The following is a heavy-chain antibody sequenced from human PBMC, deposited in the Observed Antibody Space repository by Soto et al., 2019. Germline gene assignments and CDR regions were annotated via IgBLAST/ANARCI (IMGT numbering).Heavy chain of an antibody. CDR2: ISYDGSNK. Sequence: GGSLRLSCAASGFTFSSYGMHWVHQAPGKGLEWVAVISYDGSNKYYADSVKGRFTISRDNSKNTLYLQMNSLRAEDTAVYYCNAVPAAIGENYFDYWGQGTLVTVSS. CDR1: GFTFSSYG. J-gene: IGHJ4*02. CDR3: NAVPAAIGENYFDY. V-gene: IGHV3-30*03. D-gene: IGHD2-2*02.